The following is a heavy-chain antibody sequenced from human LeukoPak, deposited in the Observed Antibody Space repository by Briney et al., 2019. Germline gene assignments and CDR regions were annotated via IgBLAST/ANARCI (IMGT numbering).Heavy chain of an antibody. CDR2: IRYDGSNK. CDR1: GFTFSSYG. CDR3: AKDHDPYQLPGDFDY. V-gene: IGHV3-30*02. D-gene: IGHD2-2*01. J-gene: IGHJ4*02. Sequence: GGSLRLSCAASGFTFSSYGMHWVRQAPGKGLEWVAFIRYDGSNKYYADSVKGRFTISRDNSKNTLYLQMNSLRAEDTAVYYCAKDHDPYQLPGDFDYWGQGTLVTVSS.